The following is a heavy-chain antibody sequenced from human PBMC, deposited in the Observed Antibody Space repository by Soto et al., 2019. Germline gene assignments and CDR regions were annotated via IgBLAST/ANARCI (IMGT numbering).Heavy chain of an antibody. CDR3: ARGVEMDTIMGNCFDP. CDR2: IIPILGIA. J-gene: IGHJ5*02. V-gene: IGHV1-69*02. Sequence: QVQLVQSGAEVKKPGSSVKVSCKASGGTFSSYTISWVRQAPGQGREWMGRIIPILGIANYAQKFQGRVTITADKSTSTAYMELSSLRSEDTAVYYCARGVEMDTIMGNCFDPWGQGTLVTVSS. CDR1: GGTFSSYT. D-gene: IGHD5-18*01.